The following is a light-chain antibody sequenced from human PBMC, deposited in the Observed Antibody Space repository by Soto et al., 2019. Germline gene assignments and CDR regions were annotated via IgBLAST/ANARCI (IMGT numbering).Light chain of an antibody. J-gene: IGKJ4*01. CDR1: QSVSSY. CDR3: QQRSDWPYT. CDR2: DAS. V-gene: IGKV3-11*01. Sequence: EIVLTQSPATLSLSPGESATLSCRASQSVSSYLDWYQQKPGQAPRLLIYDASNRATGIPARFSGSGSGTDFTLTISMLEPDDCAVYYCQQRSDWPYTFGGGTKGQIK.